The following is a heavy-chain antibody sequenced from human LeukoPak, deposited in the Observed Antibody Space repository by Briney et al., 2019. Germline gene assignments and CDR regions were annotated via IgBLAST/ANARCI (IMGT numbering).Heavy chain of an antibody. V-gene: IGHV3-23*01. CDR1: GFTFISYG. Sequence: PGGSLRLSCAASGFTFISYGMSWVRQAPGKGLEWVSGITGSGGSTYYADSVKGRFTISRDNSKNTLYLQMNSLRAEDTAVYYCARGETYYYDSSGYYPWGQGTLVTVSS. CDR2: ITGSGGST. D-gene: IGHD3-22*01. J-gene: IGHJ5*02. CDR3: ARGETYYYDSSGYYP.